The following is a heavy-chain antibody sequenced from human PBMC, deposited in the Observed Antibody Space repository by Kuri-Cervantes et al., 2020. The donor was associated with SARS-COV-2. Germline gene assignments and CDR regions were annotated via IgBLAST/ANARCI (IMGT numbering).Heavy chain of an antibody. D-gene: IGHD1-14*01. V-gene: IGHV1-69*04. CDR1: GGTFSSYA. Sequence: KISCKASGGTFSSYAISWVRQAPGQGLEWMGKIIPILGIANYAQKFQGRVTITADKSTSTAYMELSSLRSEDTAVYYCARGESAPEGYFDLWGRGTLVTVSS. CDR3: ARGESAPEGYFDL. J-gene: IGHJ2*01. CDR2: IIPILGIA.